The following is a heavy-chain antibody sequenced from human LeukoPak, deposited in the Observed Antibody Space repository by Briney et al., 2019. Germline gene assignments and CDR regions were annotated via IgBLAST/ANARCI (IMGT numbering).Heavy chain of an antibody. CDR3: ARGLEMEVAAY. D-gene: IGHD5-24*01. V-gene: IGHV1-8*02. J-gene: IGHJ4*02. Sequence: ASVKVSCKASGGTFSSYAINWVRQATGQGLEWMGWMNPKSGNTGYAQNFQGRLTMTRDTSISTAYMELSSLRSEDTAVYYCARGLEMEVAAYWGQGTLVTVSS. CDR1: GGTFSSYA. CDR2: MNPKSGNT.